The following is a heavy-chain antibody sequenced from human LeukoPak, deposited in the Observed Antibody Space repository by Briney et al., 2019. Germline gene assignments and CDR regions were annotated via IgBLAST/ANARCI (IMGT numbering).Heavy chain of an antibody. V-gene: IGHV7-4-1*02. CDR1: GYTFTTYG. CDR3: ARGIGIGTVLMVHGNMDV. Sequence: GASVKVSCKASGYTFTTYGVYWVRQAPGQGLEWMGWINTDTGNPTYAQGFTGRFVFSLDTSVATAYLQISSLKAEDTAVYYCARGIGIGTVLMVHGNMDVWGKGTTVTVSS. D-gene: IGHD2-8*01. J-gene: IGHJ6*03. CDR2: INTDTGNP.